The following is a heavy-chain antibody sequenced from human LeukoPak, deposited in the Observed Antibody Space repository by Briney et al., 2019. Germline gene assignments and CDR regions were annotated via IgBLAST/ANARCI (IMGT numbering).Heavy chain of an antibody. CDR1: GFTFSSYG. D-gene: IGHD3-16*01. V-gene: IGHV3-23*01. Sequence: GGSLRLSCAASGFTFSSYGMGWVRQAPGKGLEWVSDISGSGIRRDYADSVKGRFTISRDNSKNTLYLQMNSLRAEDTAVYYCAKVTEGANYYYMDVWGKGTTVTISS. CDR2: ISGSGIRR. J-gene: IGHJ6*03. CDR3: AKVTEGANYYYMDV.